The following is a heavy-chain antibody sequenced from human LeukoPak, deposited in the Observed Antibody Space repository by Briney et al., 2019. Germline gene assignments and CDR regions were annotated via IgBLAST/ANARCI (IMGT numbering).Heavy chain of an antibody. J-gene: IGHJ5*02. CDR3: ARRSGMATVTNHDWFDP. D-gene: IGHD4-17*01. V-gene: IGHV1-46*01. CDR2: INPSGGST. Sequence: ASVKVSCKASGFTFTSSAVHWVRQAPGQGLEWMGIINPSGGSTSYAQKFQGRVTMTRDTSTSTVYMELSSLRSEDTAVYYCARRSGMATVTNHDWFDPWGQGTLVTVSS. CDR1: GFTFTSSA.